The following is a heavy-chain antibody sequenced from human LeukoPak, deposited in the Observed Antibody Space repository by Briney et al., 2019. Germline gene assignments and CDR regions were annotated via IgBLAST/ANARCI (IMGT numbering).Heavy chain of an antibody. D-gene: IGHD5-18*01. CDR3: ARGSGGYSYGYPDY. CDR1: GFAFSSYG. V-gene: IGHV3-30*19. Sequence: GRSLRLSCAASGFAFSSYGMHWVRQAPGKGLEWVAVIWYDGSNKYYADSVKGRFTISRDNSKNTLYLQMNSLRAEDTAVYYCARGSGGYSYGYPDYWGQGTLVTVSS. CDR2: IWYDGSNK. J-gene: IGHJ4*02.